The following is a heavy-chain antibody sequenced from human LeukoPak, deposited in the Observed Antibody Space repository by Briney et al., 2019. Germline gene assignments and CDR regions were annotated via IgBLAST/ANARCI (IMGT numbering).Heavy chain of an antibody. V-gene: IGHV1-69*05. CDR3: ARDAYGSGSYPYFDY. J-gene: IGHJ4*02. CDR1: GRTFSIYA. Sequence: ASVKVSCNASGRTFSIYAISWVGQAPGQGLGWMGSIIPIFGTAKYAQKFQGRVTITTDESTRTAYMELSSLRSEDTAVYYCARDAYGSGSYPYFDYWGQGTLVTVSS. CDR2: IIPIFGTA. D-gene: IGHD3-10*01.